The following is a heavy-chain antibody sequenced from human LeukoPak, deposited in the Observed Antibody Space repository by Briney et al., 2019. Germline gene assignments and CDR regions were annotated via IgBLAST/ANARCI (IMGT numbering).Heavy chain of an antibody. V-gene: IGHV3-23*01. Sequence: GGSLRLSCAASGFTFSSHAMAWVRQAPGKGLEWVSTISGNGAGTYYADSVKGRFTISRDNSKYTLYLQMNSLTAEDTAVCHILNRIDRVGATIRGNAFDVWGQGTQATVSS. CDR2: ISGNGAGT. CDR1: GFTFSSHA. J-gene: IGHJ3*01. D-gene: IGHD1-26*01. CDR3: LNRIDRVGATIRGNAFDV.